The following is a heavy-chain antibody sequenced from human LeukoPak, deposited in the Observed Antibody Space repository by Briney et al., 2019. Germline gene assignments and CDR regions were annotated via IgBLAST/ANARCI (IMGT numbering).Heavy chain of an antibody. CDR3: ARDGRNYCDNSGTVWYFDL. J-gene: IGHJ2*01. CDR1: GFIFSSYG. V-gene: IGHV3-33*01. D-gene: IGHD3-22*01. Sequence: PGGSLRLSCAASGFIFSSYGMHWVRQAPGKGLEWVAVIWYDGSNKYYADSVKGRFTISRDNSKNTVYLQMDSLRAEDTAVYYCARDGRNYCDNSGTVWYFDLWGRGTLVTVSS. CDR2: IWYDGSNK.